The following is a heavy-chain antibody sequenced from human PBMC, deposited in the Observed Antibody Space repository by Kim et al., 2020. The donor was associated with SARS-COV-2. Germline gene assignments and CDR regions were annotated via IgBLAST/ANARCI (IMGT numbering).Heavy chain of an antibody. D-gene: IGHD6-13*01. CDR3: ARAGQGLSTKIIGAFDY. Sequence: SVKVSCKASGGTFSSYAISWVRQAPGQGLEWMGGIIPIFGTANYAQKFQGRVTITADESTSTAYMELSSLRSEDTAVYYCARAGQGLSTKIIGAFDYWGQGTLVTVSS. CDR1: GGTFSSYA. CDR2: IIPIFGTA. J-gene: IGHJ4*02. V-gene: IGHV1-69*13.